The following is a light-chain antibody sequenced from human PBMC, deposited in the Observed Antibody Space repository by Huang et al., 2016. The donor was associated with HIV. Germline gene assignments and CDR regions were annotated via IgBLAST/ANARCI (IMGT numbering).Light chain of an antibody. CDR1: QGISSY. CDR2: AAS. V-gene: IGKV1-39*01. CDR3: QQTYIIPIT. J-gene: IGKJ2*01. Sequence: DIQMTQSPFSLSASVGDRVTITCRASQGISSYLNWYQQKPGKAPKILIYAASTLQSGIPSRFSGSVAGTDFTLTITSLQPEDFATYYCQQTYIIPITFGQGTKLEIK.